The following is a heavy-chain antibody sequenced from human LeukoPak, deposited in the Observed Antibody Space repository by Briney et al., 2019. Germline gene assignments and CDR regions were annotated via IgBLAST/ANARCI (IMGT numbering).Heavy chain of an antibody. J-gene: IGHJ4*02. CDR2: ISSSSSTI. Sequence: GGSLRLSCAASGFTFSSYSMNWVRQAPGKGLEWVSYISSSSSTIYYADSVKGRFTISRDNAKNSLYLQMNSQRAEDTAVYYCARGSMVRGVSSPYDYWGQGTLVTVSS. CDR1: GFTFSSYS. CDR3: ARGSMVRGVSSPYDY. V-gene: IGHV3-48*04. D-gene: IGHD3-10*01.